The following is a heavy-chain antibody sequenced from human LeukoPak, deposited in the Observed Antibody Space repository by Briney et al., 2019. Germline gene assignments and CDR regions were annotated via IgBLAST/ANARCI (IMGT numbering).Heavy chain of an antibody. D-gene: IGHD3-9*01. J-gene: IGHJ3*02. CDR3: ARVFDYAFGI. V-gene: IGHV4-59*01. CDR2: IYYSGST. Sequence: SETLSLTCTVSGGSISSYYWSWIRQPPGKGLEWIGYIYYSGSTNYNPSLKSRVTISVDTSKNQFSLKLSSVTAADTAVYYCARVFDYAFGIWGQGTMVTVSS. CDR1: GGSISSYY.